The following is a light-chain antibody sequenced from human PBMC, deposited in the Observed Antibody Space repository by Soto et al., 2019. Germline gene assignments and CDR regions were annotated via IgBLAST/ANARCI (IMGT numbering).Light chain of an antibody. CDR2: GAS. CDR3: QQHGSSPIT. CDR1: QTVTRNY. V-gene: IGKV3-20*01. Sequence: TQSPITLSVSPGERATLSCRPSQTVTRNYLAWHQQKPGQTPRLLVYGASSRATGIPDRFSGSGSGTDFTLTISILEPEDFAVYCCQQHGSSPITFGQGTRLEI. J-gene: IGKJ5*01.